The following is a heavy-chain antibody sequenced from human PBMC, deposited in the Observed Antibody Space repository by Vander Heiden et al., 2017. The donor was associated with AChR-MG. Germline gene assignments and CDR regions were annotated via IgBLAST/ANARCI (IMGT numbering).Heavy chain of an antibody. Sequence: EVQLLESGGGLVQPGGSLRLSCAASGFTFSSYAMSWVRQAPGKGLEWASAISGSGGSTYYADSVKGRFTISRDNSKNTLYLQMNSLRAEDTAVYYCAKGGDIVVVADLDYWGQGTLVTVSS. D-gene: IGHD2-15*01. CDR2: ISGSGGST. CDR1: GFTFSSYA. V-gene: IGHV3-23*01. J-gene: IGHJ4*02. CDR3: AKGGDIVVVADLDY.